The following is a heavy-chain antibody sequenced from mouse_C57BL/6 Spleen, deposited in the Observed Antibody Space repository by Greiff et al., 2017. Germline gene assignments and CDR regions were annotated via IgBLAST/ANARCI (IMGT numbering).Heavy chain of an antibody. CDR1: GFTFSDYG. CDR2: ISSGSSTI. Sequence: EVMLVESGGGLVKPGGSLKLSCAASGFTFSDYGMHWVRQAPEKGLEWVAYISSGSSTIYYADTVKGRFTISRDNAKNTLFLQMTSLRSEDTAMYYCARGGYGSSPYWYFDVWGTGTTVTVSS. CDR3: ARGGYGSSPYWYFDV. J-gene: IGHJ1*03. V-gene: IGHV5-17*01. D-gene: IGHD1-1*01.